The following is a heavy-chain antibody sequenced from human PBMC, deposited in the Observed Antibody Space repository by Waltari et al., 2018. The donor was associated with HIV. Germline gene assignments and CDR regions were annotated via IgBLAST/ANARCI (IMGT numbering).Heavy chain of an antibody. J-gene: IGHJ4*02. CDR2: INTHSGDA. CDR3: ARGTYGDL. Sequence: QVQLVQAGAGGKHPGASEKVTCKASGYTFFSYSLNWVRQAPGRGLEGLGWINTHSGDANYTQSLHDRVTMTIEASTNTAYMELRSLTYDDTALYYCARGTYGDLWGQGTLVSV. V-gene: IGHV1-18*04. CDR1: GYTFFSYS. D-gene: IGHD4-17*01.